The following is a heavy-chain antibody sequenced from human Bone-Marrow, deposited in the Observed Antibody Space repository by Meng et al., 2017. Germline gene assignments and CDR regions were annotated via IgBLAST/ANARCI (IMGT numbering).Heavy chain of an antibody. V-gene: IGHV4-34*01. CDR3: AREDRYYYDSRVDY. Sequence: QVQPLQWGAVLLKPSETLSPPCAFYGGSCSGYYWGWIRQPPGKGLEWIGEINHIGSTNYNPSLKSRVTISVDTSKNQFSLKLSSVTAADTAVYYCAREDRYYYDSRVDYWGQGTLVTVFS. CDR1: GGSCSGYY. D-gene: IGHD3-22*01. CDR2: INHIGST. J-gene: IGHJ4*02.